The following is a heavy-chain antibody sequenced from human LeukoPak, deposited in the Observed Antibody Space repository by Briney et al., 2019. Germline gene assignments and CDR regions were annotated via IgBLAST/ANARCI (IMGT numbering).Heavy chain of an antibody. V-gene: IGHV4-39*07. CDR2: IYYSGST. J-gene: IGHJ5*02. D-gene: IGHD2-2*02. CDR1: GGSISSSSYY. CDR3: ARENEEEDIVVVPAAINWFDP. Sequence: SETLSLTCTVSGGSISSSSYYWGWIRQPPGKGLEWIGSIYYSGSTYYNPSLKSRVTISVDKSKNQFSLKLSSVTAADTAVYYCARENEEEDIVVVPAAINWFDPWGQGTLVTVSS.